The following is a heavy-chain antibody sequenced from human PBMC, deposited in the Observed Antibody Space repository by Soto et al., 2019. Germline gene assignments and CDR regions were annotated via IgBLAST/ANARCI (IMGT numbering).Heavy chain of an antibody. CDR3: ARAGKSIAVDLFDS. CDR2: VSAYNGYT. D-gene: IGHD6-19*01. Sequence: QVQLVQSGAEVKKPGASVKVSCKASGFTFTSYGFSWVRQAPGEGLEWMGWVSAYNGYTTYEKKLQGRFTMTTDTSTSTAYMELRRLRSADTAVYDCARAGKSIAVDLFDSWGQGTLVTVSS. V-gene: IGHV1-18*01. CDR1: GFTFTSYG. J-gene: IGHJ4*02.